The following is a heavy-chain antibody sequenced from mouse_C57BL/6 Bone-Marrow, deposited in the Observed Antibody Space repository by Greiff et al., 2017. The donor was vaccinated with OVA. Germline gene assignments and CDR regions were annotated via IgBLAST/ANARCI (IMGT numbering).Heavy chain of an antibody. Sequence: EVQLQQSGAELVRPGASVKLSCTASGFHIQDYYMHWVKQRPEQGLEWIGRIDPEDGDTEYAPKFKGQATMPADTSTNTAYRQLSSLTSEDTAVYYCTTGDGSSLDYWGQGTTLTVSS. CDR3: TTGDGSSLDY. CDR1: GFHIQDYY. V-gene: IGHV14-1*01. CDR2: IDPEDGDT. D-gene: IGHD1-1*01. J-gene: IGHJ2*01.